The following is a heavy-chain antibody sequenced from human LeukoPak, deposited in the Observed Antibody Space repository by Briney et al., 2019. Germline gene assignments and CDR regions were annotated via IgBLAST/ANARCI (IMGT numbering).Heavy chain of an antibody. J-gene: IGHJ4*02. CDR2: ISAYNGNT. CDR3: ARGVYSSGWTPFDY. CDR1: GYTFTSYG. D-gene: IGHD6-19*01. V-gene: IGHV1-18*01. Sequence: ASVKVSCKASGYTFTSYGISWVRQAPGQGLEWMGWISAYNGNTSYAQKLQGRVTMTTDTSTSTAYMELRSLRSDDTAVYYCARGVYSSGWTPFDYWGQGTLVTVSS.